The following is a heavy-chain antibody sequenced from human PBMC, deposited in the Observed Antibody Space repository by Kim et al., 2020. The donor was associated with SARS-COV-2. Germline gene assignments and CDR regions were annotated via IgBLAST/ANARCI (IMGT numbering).Heavy chain of an antibody. V-gene: IGHV3-7*01. Sequence: GSESYYVDSVKSRFPIARDNAKSSLYMQMNSLRVEDTAVYYCARSVFGDNYWGQGTLFSVSS. CDR2: GSES. D-gene: IGHD3-10*02. J-gene: IGHJ4*01. CDR3: ARSVFGDNY.